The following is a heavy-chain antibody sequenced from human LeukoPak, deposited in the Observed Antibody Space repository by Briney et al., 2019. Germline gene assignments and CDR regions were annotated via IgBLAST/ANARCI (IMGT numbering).Heavy chain of an antibody. Sequence: GGSLRLSCAASGFTVSSNYMSWVRQAPGKGPEWVSAISGSGGSTYYADSVKGRFTISRDNSKNTLYLQMNSLGGDDTAIYYCATYNSVNAREFQYWGQGTLVTVPS. CDR2: ISGSGGST. D-gene: IGHD5/OR15-5a*01. CDR1: GFTVSSNY. V-gene: IGHV3-23*01. CDR3: ATYNSVNAREFQY. J-gene: IGHJ1*01.